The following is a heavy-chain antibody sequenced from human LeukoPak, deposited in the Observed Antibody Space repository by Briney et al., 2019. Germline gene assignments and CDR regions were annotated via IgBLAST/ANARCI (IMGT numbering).Heavy chain of an antibody. Sequence: SVKVSCKASGFTFTTSAVQWVRQARGQRLEWIGRIVVGSGNTDHAQKFQGKLTITRDISTSTAYMELSSLTSDDTAVYYCAAVPNANAWYWDDAFDIWGQGTMVTVSS. D-gene: IGHD2-8*02. CDR2: IVVGSGNT. CDR3: AAVPNANAWYWDDAFDI. CDR1: GFTFTTSA. V-gene: IGHV1-58*01. J-gene: IGHJ3*02.